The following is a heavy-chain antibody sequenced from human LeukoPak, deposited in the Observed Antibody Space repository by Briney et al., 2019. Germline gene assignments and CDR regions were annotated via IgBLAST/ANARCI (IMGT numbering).Heavy chain of an antibody. CDR3: ARVGGSSTARYYFDY. V-gene: IGHV4-31*03. CDR2: IYYSGST. D-gene: IGHD6-6*01. J-gene: IGHJ4*02. Sequence: SETLSLTCTVSGGSISSGGYYWSWIRQHPGKGLEWIGYIYYSGSTYYNPSLKSRVTISVDTSKNQFSLKLSSVTAADTAVYYCARVGGSSTARYYFDYWGQGTLVTVSS. CDR1: GGSISSGGYY.